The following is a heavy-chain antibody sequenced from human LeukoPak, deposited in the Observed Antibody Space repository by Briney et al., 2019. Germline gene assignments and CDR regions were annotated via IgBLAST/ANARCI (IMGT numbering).Heavy chain of an antibody. Sequence: PGGSLRLSCAASGFTFSDYYMSWIRQAPGKGLEWVSYISSSSSYTNYADSVKGRFTISRDNAKNSLYLQMNSLRAEDTAVYYCASVRGYSSSRFDYWGQETLVTVSS. D-gene: IGHD6-13*01. J-gene: IGHJ4*02. CDR2: ISSSSSYT. CDR3: ASVRGYSSSRFDY. CDR1: GFTFSDYY. V-gene: IGHV3-11*06.